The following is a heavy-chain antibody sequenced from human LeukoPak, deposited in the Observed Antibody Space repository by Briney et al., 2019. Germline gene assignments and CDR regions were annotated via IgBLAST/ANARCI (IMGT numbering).Heavy chain of an antibody. CDR3: ARDHGGYDLSSGWYGPSFDY. CDR1: GFTFSSYA. Sequence: GGSLRLSCAASGFTFSSYAMHWVRQAPGKGLEWVAVISYDGSNKYYADSVKGRFTISRDNSKNTLYLQMNSLRAEDTAVYYCARDHGGYDLSSGWYGPSFDYWGQGTLVTVSS. V-gene: IGHV3-30-3*01. D-gene: IGHD6-19*01. J-gene: IGHJ4*02. CDR2: ISYDGSNK.